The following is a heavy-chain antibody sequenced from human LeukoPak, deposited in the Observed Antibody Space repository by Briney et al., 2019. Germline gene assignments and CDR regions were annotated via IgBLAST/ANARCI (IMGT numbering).Heavy chain of an antibody. V-gene: IGHV4-59*12. CDR3: ARPGGTYYDFWSGSRSYYYMDV. Sequence: SETLSLTCTVSGGSISNYYWSWIRQPPGKGLEWIGFIYYSGSTNYNPSLKSRVTISVDTSKNQFSLKLSSVTAADTAVYYCARPGGTYYDFWSGSRSYYYMDVWGKGTTVTVSS. J-gene: IGHJ6*03. CDR1: GGSISNYY. D-gene: IGHD3-3*01. CDR2: IYYSGST.